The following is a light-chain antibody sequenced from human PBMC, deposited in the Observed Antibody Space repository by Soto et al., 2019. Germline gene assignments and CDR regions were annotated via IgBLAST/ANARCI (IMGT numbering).Light chain of an antibody. J-gene: IGKJ2*01. V-gene: IGKV3-11*01. CDR2: DAS. CDR3: QQRSNWPLSYT. Sequence: EIVLTQSPATLSLSPGERATLSCRASQSVSSYLAWYQQKPGQAPRLLIYDASNRATGIPARFSGSGSGTDFTLTISSLEPEDLAVYYCQQRSNWPLSYTFGQGTKLEIK. CDR1: QSVSSY.